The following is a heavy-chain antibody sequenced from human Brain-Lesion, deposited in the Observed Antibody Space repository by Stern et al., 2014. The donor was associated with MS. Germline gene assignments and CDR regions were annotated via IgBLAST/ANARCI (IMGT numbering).Heavy chain of an antibody. J-gene: IGHJ6*02. V-gene: IGHV1-2*02. CDR3: ARDQRGITIFGVVTDYYYLGMDV. D-gene: IGHD3-3*01. Sequence: QVQLVQSGAEVKKPGASVKVSCKTSGYIFTGYYIHWVRQAPGKGLEVMAWINPNTGGTKYAQKFQGRVTMSRDTSISTAYVELSSLTSDDTAVYYCARDQRGITIFGVVTDYYYLGMDVWGQGTTVTVSS. CDR2: INPNTGGT. CDR1: GYIFTGYY.